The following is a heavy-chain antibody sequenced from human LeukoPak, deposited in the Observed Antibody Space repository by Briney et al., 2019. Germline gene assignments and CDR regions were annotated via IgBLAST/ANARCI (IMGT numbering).Heavy chain of an antibody. CDR1: GGSIDSLY. CDR2: VSHSGSA. CDR3: ARGSLRNAFDI. Sequence: SSETLSLTCSVSGGSIDSLYWSWIRQVPGKGLEWIGYVSHSGSASYNPSLESRVTISVDTSKNQFSLKLSSVTAADTAVYYCARGSLRNAFDIWGQGTMVTVSS. J-gene: IGHJ3*02. D-gene: IGHD3-10*01. V-gene: IGHV4-59*11.